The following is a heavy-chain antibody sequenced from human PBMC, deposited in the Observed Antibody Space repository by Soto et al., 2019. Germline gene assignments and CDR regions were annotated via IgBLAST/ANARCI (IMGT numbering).Heavy chain of an antibody. V-gene: IGHV5-10-1*01. D-gene: IGHD1-26*01. Sequence: GESLKISCKGSGYSFTSYWISWVRQMPGKGLEWMGRIDPSDSYTNYSPSFQGHVTISADKSISTAYLQWSSLKASDTAMYYCATTYSGSYKGTFVDVWGQGTTVTSP. CDR3: ATTYSGSYKGTFVDV. CDR1: GYSFTSYW. J-gene: IGHJ6*02. CDR2: IDPSDSYT.